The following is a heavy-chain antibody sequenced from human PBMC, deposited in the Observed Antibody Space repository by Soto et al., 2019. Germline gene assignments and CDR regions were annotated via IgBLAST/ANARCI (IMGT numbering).Heavy chain of an antibody. CDR3: ARAAIHGSSWYFWFDT. V-gene: IGHV1-69*01. CDR1: GGTFSRHA. D-gene: IGHD6-13*01. J-gene: IGHJ5*02. Sequence: QVQLVQAGSEVKMPGSSVKVSCKTSGGTFSRHAINWVRQAPGQGLEWMGGIIPLFGTTNYAQKFKGRVTISADESTSTANMELSSLTSEDAAVYSCARAAIHGSSWYFWFDTWGQGTLVTVAS. CDR2: IIPLFGTT.